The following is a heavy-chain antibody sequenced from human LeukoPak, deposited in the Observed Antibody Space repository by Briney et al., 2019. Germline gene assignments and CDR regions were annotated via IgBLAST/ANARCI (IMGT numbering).Heavy chain of an antibody. CDR1: GGSISSYY. Sequence: SSDTLSLTCTVSGGSISSYYWSWIRQPPGKGLEWIGYIYYSGTTNYNPSLKSRVTISLDTSKNQFSLKLRSVTAADTAVYYCAREVAGYYFDYWGQGTLVTVSA. CDR3: AREVAGYYFDY. J-gene: IGHJ4*02. V-gene: IGHV4-59*01. D-gene: IGHD6-19*01. CDR2: IYYSGTT.